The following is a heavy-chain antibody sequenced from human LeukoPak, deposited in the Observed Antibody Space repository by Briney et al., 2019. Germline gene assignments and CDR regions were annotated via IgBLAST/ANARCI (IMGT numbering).Heavy chain of an antibody. J-gene: IGHJ4*02. CDR1: GGSISSSSYY. V-gene: IGHV4-39*01. Sequence: SETLSLTCTVSGGSISSSSYYWGWIRQPPGKGLEWIGSIYYSGSTYYNPSLKSRVTISVDTSKNQFSLRLSSVTAADTAVYYCARIGLGSSGWYFVWDGRNYFDYWGQGTLVTVSS. D-gene: IGHD6-19*01. CDR3: ARIGLGSSGWYFVWDGRNYFDY. CDR2: IYYSGST.